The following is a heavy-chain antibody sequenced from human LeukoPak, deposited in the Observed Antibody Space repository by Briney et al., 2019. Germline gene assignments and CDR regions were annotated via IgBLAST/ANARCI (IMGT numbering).Heavy chain of an antibody. Sequence: GASVKVSCKAFGYSFTSFGISWVRQAPGQGLEWMGWSSAYNGNTNYVQKFQGRVTMTTDTSTSTAYMELRSLRSDDTAVFYCVRDLGVDTSMIFFDFWGQGTLVTVSS. CDR3: VRDLGVDTSMIFFDF. CDR2: SSAYNGNT. CDR1: GYSFTSFG. V-gene: IGHV1-18*01. D-gene: IGHD5-18*01. J-gene: IGHJ4*02.